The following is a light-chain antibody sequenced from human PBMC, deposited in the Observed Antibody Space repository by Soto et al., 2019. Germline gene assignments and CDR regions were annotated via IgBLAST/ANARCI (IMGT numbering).Light chain of an antibody. Sequence: DIQMTQSPSTLSASVGDRVTFTCRASQSVSIWLAWYQQKPGKAPKVLISGASTLESGVPSRFSGSGSGTEFTLTISSLQPDDFATYYCQQYKNYLTFGQGTKVEIK. CDR3: QQYKNYLT. CDR1: QSVSIW. J-gene: IGKJ1*01. V-gene: IGKV1-5*01. CDR2: GAS.